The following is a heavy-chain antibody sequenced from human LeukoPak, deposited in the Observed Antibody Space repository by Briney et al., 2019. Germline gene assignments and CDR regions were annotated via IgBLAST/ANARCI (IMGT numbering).Heavy chain of an antibody. D-gene: IGHD2-2*01. CDR1: GYTFTRYD. CDR3: ARGPHCSSTSCYGNWFDT. J-gene: IGHJ5*02. Sequence: ASVKVSCKASGYTFTRYDINWVRQATGQGLEWMGWMHPNSGNTGYAQKFQGRVTMTRNTSISTAYMELRSLRSEDTAVYYCARGPHCSSTSCYGNWFDTWGQGTLVTVSS. V-gene: IGHV1-8*01. CDR2: MHPNSGNT.